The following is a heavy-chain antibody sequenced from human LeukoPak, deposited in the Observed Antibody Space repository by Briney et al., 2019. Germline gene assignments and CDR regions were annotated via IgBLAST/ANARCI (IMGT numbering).Heavy chain of an antibody. D-gene: IGHD6-6*01. CDR3: ARMDSSSSNRAFDI. J-gene: IGHJ3*02. CDR1: GYSISSGYY. CDR2: IYHSGST. Sequence: SETLSLTCAVSGYSISSGYYWGWIRQPPGEGLEWIGSIYHSGSTYYNPSLKSRVTISVDTSKNQFSLKLSSVTAADTAVYYCARMDSSSSNRAFDIWGQGTMVTVSS. V-gene: IGHV4-38-2*01.